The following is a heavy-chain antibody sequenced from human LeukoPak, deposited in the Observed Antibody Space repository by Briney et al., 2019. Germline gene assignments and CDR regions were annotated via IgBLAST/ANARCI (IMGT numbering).Heavy chain of an antibody. CDR2: IKKDGSEK. D-gene: IGHD1-1*01. CDR3: ARDLGVERYGPGY. V-gene: IGHV3-7*03. Sequence: GGSLRLSCVVSGDTLSGYWMTWVRQAPGKGLEWVANIKKDGSEKYYVDSVKGRFTISRDNAKNSLYLQMNSLRAEDTAVYYCARDLGVERYGPGYWGQGTLVTVSS. CDR1: GDTLSGYW. J-gene: IGHJ4*02.